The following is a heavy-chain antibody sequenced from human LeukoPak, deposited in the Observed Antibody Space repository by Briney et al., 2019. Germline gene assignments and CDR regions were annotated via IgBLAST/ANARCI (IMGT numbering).Heavy chain of an antibody. CDR2: ITGSGGST. CDR3: AELGITMIGGV. V-gene: IGHV3-23*01. CDR1: GFTFSNYG. J-gene: IGHJ6*04. D-gene: IGHD3-10*02. Sequence: GGSLRLSCAASGFTFSNYGMNWVRQAPGKGLEWVSGITGSGGSTYYADSVKGRFTISGDNSKNTLYLQMNSLRAEDTAVYYCAELGITMIGGVWGKGTTVTISS.